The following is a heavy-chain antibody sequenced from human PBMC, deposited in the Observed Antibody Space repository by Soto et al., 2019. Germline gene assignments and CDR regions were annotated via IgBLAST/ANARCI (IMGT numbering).Heavy chain of an antibody. J-gene: IGHJ4*02. V-gene: IGHV4-34*01. CDR1: GGSLSGYF. D-gene: IGHD1-1*01. CDR3: VRGPYNYNSRYFDY. Sequence: SETLSLTCTVSGGSLSGYFWTWIRQPPGKGLEWLAEINHSGITNYNPSVESRVSMSVDTSKNQFSLRLYSVTAADTAVYYCVRGPYNYNSRYFDYWGQGTLVTVSS. CDR2: INHSGIT.